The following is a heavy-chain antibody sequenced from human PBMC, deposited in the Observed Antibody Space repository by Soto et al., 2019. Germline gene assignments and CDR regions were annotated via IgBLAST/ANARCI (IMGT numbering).Heavy chain of an antibody. D-gene: IGHD5-18*01. CDR1: GFTFSSYA. J-gene: IGHJ6*02. CDR3: ARASRGSYGPYYGMDV. CDR2: ISYDGSNK. V-gene: IGHV3-30-3*01. Sequence: GALRLSCAASGFTFSSYAMHWVRQAPGKGLEWVAVISYDGSNKYYADSVKGRFTISRDNSKNTLYLQMNSLRAEDTAVYYCARASRGSYGPYYGMDVWGQGTTVTVSS.